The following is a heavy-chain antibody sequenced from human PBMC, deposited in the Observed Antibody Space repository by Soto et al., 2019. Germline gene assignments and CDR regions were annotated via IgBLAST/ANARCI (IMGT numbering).Heavy chain of an antibody. CDR1: GFTVSSNY. D-gene: IGHD2-2*01. CDR2: IYSGGST. V-gene: IGHV3-66*01. J-gene: IGHJ6*02. CDR3: ARDCVVPGAMSLDRYYYYGMDV. Sequence: EVQLVESGGGLVQPGGSLRLSCAASGFTVSSNYMSWVRQAPGKGLEWVSVIYSGGSTYYADSVKGRFTISRDNSKNTLYLQMNSLRAEDTAVYYCARDCVVPGAMSLDRYYYYGMDVWGQGTTVTVSS.